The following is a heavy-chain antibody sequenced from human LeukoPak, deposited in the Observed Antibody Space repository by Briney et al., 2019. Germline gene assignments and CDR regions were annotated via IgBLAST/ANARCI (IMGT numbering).Heavy chain of an antibody. CDR1: GGSISSYY. CDR2: IYYSGST. CDR3: ARVRMGRSGAFDI. Sequence: SETLSLTCTVSGGSISSYYWSWIRQPPGKGLEWIGYIYYSGSTNYNPSLKSRVTISVDTSKNQFSLKLSSVTAADTAVYYCARVRMGRSGAFDIWGQGTMVTVSS. J-gene: IGHJ3*02. V-gene: IGHV4-59*12. D-gene: IGHD2-8*01.